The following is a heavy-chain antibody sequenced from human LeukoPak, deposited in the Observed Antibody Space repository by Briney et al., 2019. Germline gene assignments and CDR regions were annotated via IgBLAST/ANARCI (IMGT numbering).Heavy chain of an antibody. CDR2: ISGSGGST. J-gene: IGHJ4*02. D-gene: IGHD2-2*01. Sequence: GGSLRLSCAASGFTFSSYAMSWIRQAPGKGLEWVSAISGSGGSTYYADSVKGRFTISRDNSKNTLYLQMNSLRAEDTAVYYCASPRTTYCSSSSCGVGFDYWGQGTLVTVSS. CDR3: ASPRTTYCSSSSCGVGFDY. CDR1: GFTFSSYA. V-gene: IGHV3-23*01.